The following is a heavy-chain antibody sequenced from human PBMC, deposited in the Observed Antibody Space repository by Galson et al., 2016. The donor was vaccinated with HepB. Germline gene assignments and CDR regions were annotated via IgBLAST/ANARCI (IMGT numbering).Heavy chain of an antibody. Sequence: TLSLTCSVSGDSISSDGSFWSWIRQHPAKGLEWIGYISSSGSTYYNPSLKGRPSISVDTSKNQFSLRLISVTAADTAVYYCARDPYTSGVFDHWGQGTLVTVSS. CDR3: ARDPYTSGVFDH. CDR1: GDSISSDGSF. D-gene: IGHD1-14*01. J-gene: IGHJ4*02. CDR2: ISSSGST. V-gene: IGHV4-31*03.